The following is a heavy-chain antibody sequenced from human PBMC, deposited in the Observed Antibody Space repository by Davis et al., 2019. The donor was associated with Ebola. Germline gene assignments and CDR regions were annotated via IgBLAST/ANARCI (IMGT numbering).Heavy chain of an antibody. Sequence: ASVKVSCKASGYTFTSYYMHWVRQAPGQGLEWMGWINPNSGGTNYAQKFQGRVTMTRDTSISTAYMELSRLRSDDTAVYYCARVSRGTYYYGSGGYDYWGQGTLVTVSS. V-gene: IGHV1-2*02. CDR3: ARVSRGTYYYGSGGYDY. CDR2: INPNSGGT. D-gene: IGHD3-10*01. CDR1: GYTFTSYY. J-gene: IGHJ4*02.